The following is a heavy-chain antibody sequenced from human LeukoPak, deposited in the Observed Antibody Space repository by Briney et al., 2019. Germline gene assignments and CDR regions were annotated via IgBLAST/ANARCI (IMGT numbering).Heavy chain of an antibody. CDR2: ISSSGSTI. J-gene: IGHJ3*02. D-gene: IGHD6-13*01. V-gene: IGHV3-11*04. CDR1: GFTFSDYY. CDR3: ASDKHGSSWYPEGAFDI. Sequence: GGSLRLSCAASGFTFSDYYMSWIRQAPGKGLEWVSYISSSGSTIYYADSVKGRFTISRDNAKNSLYLQMNSLRAEDTAVYYCASDKHGSSWYPEGAFDIWGQGTMVTVSS.